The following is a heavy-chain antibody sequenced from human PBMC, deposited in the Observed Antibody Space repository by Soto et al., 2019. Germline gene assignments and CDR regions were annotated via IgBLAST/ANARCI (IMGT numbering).Heavy chain of an antibody. CDR1: GFTFSSYA. J-gene: IGHJ6*02. CDR2: ISGSGGST. V-gene: IGHV3-23*01. CDR3: AKHPWGYYYYGMDV. Sequence: GGSLRLSCAASGFTFSSYAVSWVRQAPGKGLEWVSAISGSGGSTYYADSVKGRFTISRDNSKNTLYLQMNSLRAEDTAVYYCAKHPWGYYYYGMDVWGQGTTVTVSS. D-gene: IGHD3-16*01.